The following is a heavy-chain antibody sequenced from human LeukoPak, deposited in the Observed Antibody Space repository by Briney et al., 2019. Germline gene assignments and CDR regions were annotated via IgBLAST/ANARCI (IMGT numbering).Heavy chain of an antibody. CDR2: ISSSGSTI. Sequence: PGGSLRLSCAASGFTFSSYGMHWVRQAPGKGLEWVSYISSSGSTIYYADSVKGRFTISRDNAKNSLYLQMNSLRAEDTAVYYCARAAVAGLDYWGQGTLVTVSS. CDR1: GFTFSSYG. D-gene: IGHD6-19*01. J-gene: IGHJ4*02. V-gene: IGHV3-48*04. CDR3: ARAAVAGLDY.